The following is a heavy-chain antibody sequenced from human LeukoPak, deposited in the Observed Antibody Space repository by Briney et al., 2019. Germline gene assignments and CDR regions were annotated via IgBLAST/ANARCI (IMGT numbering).Heavy chain of an antibody. CDR2: INSDGSST. Sequence: PGGSLRLSCAASGFSFSSYWMHWVRQAPGKGLVWVSRINSDGSSTTYAGSVKGRSSISRDNAKNTLYLHMNSLRAEDTGVYYCARAVRAHPPADFWGQGTLVTVSS. V-gene: IGHV3-74*01. J-gene: IGHJ4*02. D-gene: IGHD3-3*01. CDR1: GFSFSSYW. CDR3: ARAVRAHPPADF.